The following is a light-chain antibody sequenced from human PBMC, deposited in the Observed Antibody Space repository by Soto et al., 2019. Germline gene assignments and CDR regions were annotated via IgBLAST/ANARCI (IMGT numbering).Light chain of an antibody. J-gene: IGLJ1*01. Sequence: QSALTQPTSVSGSPGQSITISCTGTHNDIGIYNYVSWYQQHPGRAPRLLILGVNTRPSGISDRFSGSKSGHTASLTISGLQPEDEADYYCSSFASSRIDIFGPGTKVTVL. CDR3: SSFASSRIDI. V-gene: IGLV2-14*03. CDR1: HNDIGIYNY. CDR2: GVN.